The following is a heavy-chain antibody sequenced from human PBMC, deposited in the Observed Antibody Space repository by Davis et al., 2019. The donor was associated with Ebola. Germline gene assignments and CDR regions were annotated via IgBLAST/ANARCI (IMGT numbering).Heavy chain of an antibody. CDR2: IWYNGTNK. V-gene: IGHV3-33*01. D-gene: IGHD3-10*01. J-gene: IGHJ6*02. Sequence: GESLKISCAASGFTFSSHGIHWVRQAPGKGLEWVAVIWYNGTNKYYAESVKGRFTISRDNSKNTVYLQMNSLRAEDTAVYYCARDRYYYGPGTYEYYGMDVWGQGTTVAVSS. CDR3: ARDRYYYGPGTYEYYGMDV. CDR1: GFTFSSHG.